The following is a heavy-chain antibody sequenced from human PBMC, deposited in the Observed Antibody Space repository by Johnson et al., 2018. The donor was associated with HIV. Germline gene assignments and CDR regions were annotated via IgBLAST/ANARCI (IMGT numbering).Heavy chain of an antibody. CDR3: ARDGGYSSSWYKYAVDI. J-gene: IGHJ3*02. D-gene: IGHD6-13*01. V-gene: IGHV3-23*04. CDR2: ISVSGGST. CDR1: GFTFSSYA. Sequence: VQLVESGGGLVQPGGSLRLSCAASGFTFSSYAMSWVRQAPGKGLEWVSTISVSGGSTYYADSVKGRFTISRDNAKNSFYLQMNSLRAEDTALYYCARDGGYSSSWYKYAVDIWGQGTMVTVSS.